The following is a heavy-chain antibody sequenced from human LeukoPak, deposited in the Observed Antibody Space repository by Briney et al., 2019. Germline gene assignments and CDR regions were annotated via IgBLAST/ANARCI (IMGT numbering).Heavy chain of an antibody. CDR2: INPNSGGT. V-gene: IGHV1-2*02. J-gene: IGHJ4*02. D-gene: IGHD3-9*01. CDR3: ARAPLRQYYDILTGYYNPFDY. CDR1: GYTFTCYY. Sequence: ASVKVSCKASGYTFTCYYMHWVRQAPGQGLEWMGWINPNSGGTNYAQKFQGRVTMTRDTSISTAYMELSRLRSDDTAVYYCARAPLRQYYDILTGYYNPFDYWGQGTLVTVSS.